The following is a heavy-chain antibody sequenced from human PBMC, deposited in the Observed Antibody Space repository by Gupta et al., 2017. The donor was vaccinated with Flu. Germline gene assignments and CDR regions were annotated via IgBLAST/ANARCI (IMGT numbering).Heavy chain of an antibody. Sequence: FNNYWIGWVRLMPGKGLEWMGIIYPGDSNTRYSPSFEGQVTISADKSISTSYLQWTNLKASDTAMYYCASSNFDTSGPFDYWGQGTLVTVSS. CDR1: FNNYW. J-gene: IGHJ4*02. CDR2: IYPGDSNT. D-gene: IGHD3-22*01. V-gene: IGHV5-51*01. CDR3: ASSNFDTSGPFDY.